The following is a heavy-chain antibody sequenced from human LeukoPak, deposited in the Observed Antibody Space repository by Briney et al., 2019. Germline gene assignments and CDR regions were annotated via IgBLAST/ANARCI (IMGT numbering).Heavy chain of an antibody. V-gene: IGHV1-3*01. CDR1: GYTFTSYA. CDR2: IDAANGKT. Sequence: ASVKVSCKASGYTFTSYAIHWVRQAPGQRLEWMGWIDAANGKTKYSQNFQGRVTITRDTSATTAYMDLSSLRSEDTAVYYCARARWTSTATTYYLDHWGQGTLVTVSS. J-gene: IGHJ4*02. D-gene: IGHD4-17*01. CDR3: ARARWTSTATTYYLDH.